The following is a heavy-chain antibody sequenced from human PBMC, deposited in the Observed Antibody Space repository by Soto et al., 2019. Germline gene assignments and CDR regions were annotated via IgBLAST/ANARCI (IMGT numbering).Heavy chain of an antibody. J-gene: IGHJ5*02. Sequence: GGSLRLSCAASGFTFDDYAMHWVRQAPGKGLEWVSGISWNSGSIGYADSVKGRFTISRDNSKNTLYLQMNSLRAEDTALYYCAKSRISYYGSGSYPWFDPWGQGTLVTVSS. V-gene: IGHV3-9*01. CDR3: AKSRISYYGSGSYPWFDP. D-gene: IGHD3-10*01. CDR2: ISWNSGSI. CDR1: GFTFDDYA.